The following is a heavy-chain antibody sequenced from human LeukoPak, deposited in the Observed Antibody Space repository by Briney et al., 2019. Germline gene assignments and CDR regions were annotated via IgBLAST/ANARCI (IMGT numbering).Heavy chain of an antibody. CDR1: GGSISSSSYY. V-gene: IGHV4-39*07. CDR2: IYYSGST. CDR3: ARVNYGDYRYDAFDI. J-gene: IGHJ3*02. Sequence: KSSETLSLTCTVSGGSISSSSYYWGWIRQPPGKGLEWIGSIYYSGSTYYNPSLKSRVTISVDTSKNQFSLKLSSVTAADTAVYYCARVNYGDYRYDAFDIWGQGTMVTVSS. D-gene: IGHD4-17*01.